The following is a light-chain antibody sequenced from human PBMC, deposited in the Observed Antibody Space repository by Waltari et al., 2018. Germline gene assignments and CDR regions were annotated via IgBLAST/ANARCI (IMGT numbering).Light chain of an antibody. V-gene: IGKV3-15*01. CDR1: QSVGTS. Sequence: EIVMTQPPAPLPGSPGDRVTLSCRASQSVGTSLAWYQQRPGRAPRLLVYRASTRASDIPARFSGSGSVTDFTLSISTLQSEDFAVYYCQQYDDWPRTFGQGTKVEIK. CDR2: RAS. CDR3: QQYDDWPRT. J-gene: IGKJ1*01.